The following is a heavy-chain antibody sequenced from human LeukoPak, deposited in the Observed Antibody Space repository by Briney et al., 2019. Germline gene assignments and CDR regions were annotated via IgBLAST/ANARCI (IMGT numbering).Heavy chain of an antibody. CDR1: GFTFSSYR. Sequence: GGTLRLSCAASGFTFSSYRMNWVRQAPGKGLEWVSYISSSSTIYYADSVKGRFTISRDNAKNSLYLQMNSLRAEDTAVYYCARSSRELGGYAPWELMPPFDYWGQGTLVTVSS. CDR2: ISSSSTI. CDR3: ARSSRELGGYAPWELMPPFDY. D-gene: IGHD1-7*01. V-gene: IGHV3-48*01. J-gene: IGHJ4*02.